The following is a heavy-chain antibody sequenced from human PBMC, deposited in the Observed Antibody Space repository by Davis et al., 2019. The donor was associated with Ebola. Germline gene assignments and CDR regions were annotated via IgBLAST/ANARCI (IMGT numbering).Heavy chain of an antibody. D-gene: IGHD4/OR15-4a*01. CDR2: IWYDGRNT. J-gene: IGHJ2*01. CDR3: AKDKTMATQYWYFDL. CDR1: GFTFSDHY. Sequence: GESLKISCAASGFTFSDHYMSWIRQAPGKGLEWVAVIWYDGRNTYYADSVKGRFTISRDNSKNTLYLQMNSLRAEDTALYYCAKDKTMATQYWYFDLWGRGTLVTVSS. V-gene: IGHV3-30*02.